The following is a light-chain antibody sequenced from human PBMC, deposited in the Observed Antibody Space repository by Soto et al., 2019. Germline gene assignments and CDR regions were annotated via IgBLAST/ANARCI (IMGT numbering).Light chain of an antibody. CDR3: TSYTRDTALV. V-gene: IGLV2-14*01. Sequence: QSVLTQPASVSGSPGQSITISCTGTSSDVGTYNYVSWYQHHPGKAPKLIIYEVSNRPSGVSNRFSGSKSGSTASLTISGLQAEDEADYHCTSYTRDTALVFGTEIKFTGL. CDR2: EVS. CDR1: SSDVGTYNY. J-gene: IGLJ1*01.